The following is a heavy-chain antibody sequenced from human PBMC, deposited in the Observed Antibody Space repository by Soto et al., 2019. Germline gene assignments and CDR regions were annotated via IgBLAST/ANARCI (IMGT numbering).Heavy chain of an antibody. CDR3: ARERGAFDI. Sequence: QVQLVQSGAEVKKPGASVKVSCKASEYTFTSYDINWVRQATGQGLEWMGWMNPNSGNTGYAQKYQGRVTMTRNTSTSTAFIELSSLRSEDTAVYYCARERGAFDIWGQGTMVTVSS. CDR2: MNPNSGNT. J-gene: IGHJ3*02. CDR1: EYTFTSYD. V-gene: IGHV1-8*01.